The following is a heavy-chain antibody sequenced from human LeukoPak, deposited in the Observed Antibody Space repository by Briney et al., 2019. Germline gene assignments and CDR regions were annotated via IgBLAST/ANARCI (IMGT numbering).Heavy chain of an antibody. V-gene: IGHV3-23*01. CDR3: AKKLLHYDTSGYFFDS. CDR2: IGGSGSST. CDR1: GFTFSSYA. Sequence: GSLRLSCAASGFTFSSYAMSWVRQAPGKGLEWVSAIGGSGSSTYYIDSVKGRFTISRDNSENTLYLHMNSLRAEDTAVYYCAKKLLHYDTSGYFFDSWAPGTLVTVSS. J-gene: IGHJ4*02. D-gene: IGHD3-22*01.